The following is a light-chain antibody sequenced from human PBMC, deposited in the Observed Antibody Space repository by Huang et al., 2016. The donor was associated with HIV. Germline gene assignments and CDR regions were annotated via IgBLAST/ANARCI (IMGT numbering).Light chain of an antibody. Sequence: EIVLTQSPATLSLSPGERATLSCRASQSVGSSLAWYQQRRDQAPRLLIYDASNRATGIPARFSGSGSGTDFTLTITSLEPEDFAVYFCQQRTTWPALTFGGGTKVEIK. V-gene: IGKV3-11*01. CDR3: QQRTTWPALT. J-gene: IGKJ4*01. CDR1: QSVGSS. CDR2: DAS.